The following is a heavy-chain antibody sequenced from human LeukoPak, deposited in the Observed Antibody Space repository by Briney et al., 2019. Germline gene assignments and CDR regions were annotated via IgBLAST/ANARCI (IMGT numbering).Heavy chain of an antibody. CDR3: AKGSIAARPLYYFDF. Sequence: SETLSLTCTVSGGSISSYYWSWIRQPPGKGLEWIGHIYYSGGTSYNPSLKSRVTISVDTSKNQFSLKLNSVTAADTAVYYCAKGSIAARPLYYFDFWGQGTLVTVSS. D-gene: IGHD6-6*01. CDR2: IYYSGGT. V-gene: IGHV4-59*01. J-gene: IGHJ4*02. CDR1: GGSISSYY.